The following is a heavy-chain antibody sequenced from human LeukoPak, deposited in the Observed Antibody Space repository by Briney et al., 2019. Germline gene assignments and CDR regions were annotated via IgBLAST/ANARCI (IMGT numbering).Heavy chain of an antibody. D-gene: IGHD3-3*01. V-gene: IGHV4-39*01. Sequence: PSETLSLTCTVSGGSISSSYYYWGWIRQPPGKGLEWIGSIYYSGSTYYNPSLKSRVTISVDTSKNQFSLKLRSVTAADTAVYYCARAITIFGVVTSNWFDPWGQGTLVTVSS. CDR1: GGSISSSYYY. CDR2: IYYSGST. J-gene: IGHJ5*02. CDR3: ARAITIFGVVTSNWFDP.